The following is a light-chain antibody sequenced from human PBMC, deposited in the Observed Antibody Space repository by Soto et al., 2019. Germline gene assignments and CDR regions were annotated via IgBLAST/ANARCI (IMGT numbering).Light chain of an antibody. CDR2: EVS. CDR1: SSDVGAYNY. V-gene: IGLV2-14*01. Sequence: HSALTQPASVSGSPGQSITISCTGTSSDVGAYNYVSWYQQHPGKAPKLMIYEVSNRPSGVSNRFSGSKSGNTASLTISGLQAEDEADYYCSSFTSINTWVFGGGTQLTVL. J-gene: IGLJ3*02. CDR3: SSFTSINTWV.